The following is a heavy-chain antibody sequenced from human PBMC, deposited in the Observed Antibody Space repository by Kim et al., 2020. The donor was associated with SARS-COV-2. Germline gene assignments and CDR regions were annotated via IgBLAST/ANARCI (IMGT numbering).Heavy chain of an antibody. CDR3: AHLSYGSGSNPYYGMDV. D-gene: IGHD3-10*01. J-gene: IGHJ6*02. Sequence: GGSLRLSCAASGFTFSSYAMSWVRQAPGKGLEWVSAISGSGGSTYYADSVKGRFTISRDNSKNTLYLQMNSLRAEDTAVYYCAHLSYGSGSNPYYGMDVWGQGTTVTVSS. V-gene: IGHV3-23*01. CDR1: GFTFSSYA. CDR2: ISGSGGST.